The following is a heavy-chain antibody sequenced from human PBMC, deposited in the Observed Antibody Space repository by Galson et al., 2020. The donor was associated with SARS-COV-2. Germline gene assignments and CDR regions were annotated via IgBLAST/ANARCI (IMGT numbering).Heavy chain of an antibody. Sequence: SETLSLTCAVYGGSFSGYYWSWIRQPPGKGLEWIGEINHSGSTNYNPSLKSRVTISVDTSKNQFSLKLSSVTAADTAVYYCARGNRRIRFLEWLLYFDPWGQGTLVTVSS. CDR3: ARGNRRIRFLEWLLYFDP. CDR2: INHSGST. D-gene: IGHD3-3*01. V-gene: IGHV4-34*01. CDR1: GGSFSGYY. J-gene: IGHJ5*02.